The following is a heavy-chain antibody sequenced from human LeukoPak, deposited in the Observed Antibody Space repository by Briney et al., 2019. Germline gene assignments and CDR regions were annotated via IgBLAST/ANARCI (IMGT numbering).Heavy chain of an antibody. CDR3: ARIYTAMTNNWFDP. CDR1: GYSISSGYY. D-gene: IGHD5-18*01. J-gene: IGHJ5*02. Sequence: SETLSLTCTVSGYSISSGYYWGWIRQPPGKGLEWIGSIYHSGSTYYNPSLKSRVTISVDTSKNQFSLKLSSVTAADTAVYYCARIYTAMTNNWFDPWGQGTLVTVSS. V-gene: IGHV4-38-2*02. CDR2: IYHSGST.